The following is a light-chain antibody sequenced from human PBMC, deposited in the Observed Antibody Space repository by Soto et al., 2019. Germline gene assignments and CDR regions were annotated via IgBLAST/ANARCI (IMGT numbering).Light chain of an antibody. CDR2: GAS. CDR1: QSVSSSY. CDR3: QQCGSSPLT. Sequence: EIVLTQSPGTLSLSPGERATLSCRASQSVSSSYLAWYQQKPGQAPRLLIYGASSRATGIPDRFSGSGSGTDFTLTITRLEPEDFAVYYCQQCGSSPLTFGPGTKVDNK. V-gene: IGKV3-20*01. J-gene: IGKJ3*01.